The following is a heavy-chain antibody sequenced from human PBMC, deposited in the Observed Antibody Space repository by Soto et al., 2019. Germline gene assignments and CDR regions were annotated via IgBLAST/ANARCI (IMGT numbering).Heavy chain of an antibody. V-gene: IGHV3-33*06. D-gene: IGHD6-13*01. J-gene: IGHJ4*02. CDR1: GFIFSNYA. CDR3: AKDRWTSWYRGSFDY. Sequence: PGGSLRPSCAASGFIFSNYAMHWVRQAPGKGLEWVTVIWFDGSNQYYADSVKGRFTISRDNSKNTLFLHMSSLRAEDTAVYYCAKDRWTSWYRGSFDYWGQGTLVTVSS. CDR2: IWFDGSNQ.